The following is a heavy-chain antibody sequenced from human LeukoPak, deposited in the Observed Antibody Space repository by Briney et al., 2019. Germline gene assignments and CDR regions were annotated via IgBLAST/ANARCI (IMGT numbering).Heavy chain of an antibody. CDR2: INHSGST. CDR1: GGSISSSSYY. CDR3: ARGSLRRGIYFDY. D-gene: IGHD6-13*01. J-gene: IGHJ4*02. V-gene: IGHV4-39*07. Sequence: SETLSLTCTVSGGSISSSSYYWSWIRQPPGKGLEWIGEINHSGSTNYNPSLKSRVTISVDTSKNQFSLKLSSVTAADTAVYYCARGSLRRGIYFDYWGQGTLVTVSS.